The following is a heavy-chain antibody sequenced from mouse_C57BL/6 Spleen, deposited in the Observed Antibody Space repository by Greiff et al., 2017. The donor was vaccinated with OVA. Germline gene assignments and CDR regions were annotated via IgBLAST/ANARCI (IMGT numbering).Heavy chain of an antibody. CDR1: GFTFSNYW. D-gene: IGHD1-1*01. J-gene: IGHJ1*03. CDR2: IRLKSDNYAT. V-gene: IGHV6-3*01. Sequence: EVMLVESGGGLVQPGGSMKLSCVASGFTFSNYWMNWVRQSPEKGLEWVAQIRLKSDNYATHYAESVKGRFTISRDDSKSSVYLQMNNLRAEDTGIYYCTRNYYGSSYWYFDVWGTGTTVTVSS. CDR3: TRNYYGSSYWYFDV.